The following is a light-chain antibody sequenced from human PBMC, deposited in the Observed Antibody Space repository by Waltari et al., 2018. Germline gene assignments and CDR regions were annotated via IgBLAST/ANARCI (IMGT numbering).Light chain of an antibody. CDR2: QDT. J-gene: IGLJ3*02. CDR3: QALGTGAWV. V-gene: IGLV3-1*01. Sequence: SYEQTQPPPVSVSPGQTVSITCSGDIFGNKYASWYQQKPGQSPLLVIYQDTTHHSGIPERFSGSKSGNAATLTISGNQAMDEAEYYCQALGTGAWVFGGGTKLTVL. CDR1: IFGNKY.